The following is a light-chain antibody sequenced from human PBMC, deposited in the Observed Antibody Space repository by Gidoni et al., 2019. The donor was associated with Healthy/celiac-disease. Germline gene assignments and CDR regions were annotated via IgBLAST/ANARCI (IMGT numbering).Light chain of an antibody. CDR2: GAS. V-gene: IGKV3-15*01. J-gene: IGKJ5*01. Sequence: EIVMTQSPATLSVSPGERATLSCRASQSVSSNLAWYQQKPGQAPRLLIYGASTRATGIPARFIGSGSGTEFTLTISSLQSEDFAVYYCQQYNNWPPRGTFGQGTRLEIK. CDR1: QSVSSN. CDR3: QQYNNWPPRGT.